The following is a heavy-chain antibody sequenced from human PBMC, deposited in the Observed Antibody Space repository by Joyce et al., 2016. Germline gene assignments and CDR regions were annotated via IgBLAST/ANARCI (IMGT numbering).Heavy chain of an antibody. CDR2: IWINGSNK. Sequence: QVQLVESGGGVAQPGRSLRLSCVASGFSFSNYGMQWVRQAPGKGREWVAVIWINGSNKRYADSVKGRITIARDDSKRMVFLQMNNLRAEDTGVYYCVRAYGQIDFWGRGTLVTVSS. J-gene: IGHJ4*02. V-gene: IGHV3-33*01. D-gene: IGHD2-8*01. CDR3: VRAYGQIDF. CDR1: GFSFSNYG.